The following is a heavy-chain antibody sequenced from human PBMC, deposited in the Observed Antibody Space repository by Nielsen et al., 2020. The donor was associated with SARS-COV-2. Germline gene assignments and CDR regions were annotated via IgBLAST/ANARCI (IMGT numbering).Heavy chain of an antibody. V-gene: IGHV3-33*01. CDR3: ARGYYDILYAFDI. D-gene: IGHD3-9*01. CDR1: GFTFSGYG. CDR2: IWYDGSNK. Sequence: GESLKISCAASGFTFSGYGMHWVRQAPGKGLEWVAVIWYDGSNKYYADSVKGRFTISRDNSKNTLYLQMNSLRAEDTAVYYCARGYYDILYAFDIWGQGTMVTVSS. J-gene: IGHJ3*02.